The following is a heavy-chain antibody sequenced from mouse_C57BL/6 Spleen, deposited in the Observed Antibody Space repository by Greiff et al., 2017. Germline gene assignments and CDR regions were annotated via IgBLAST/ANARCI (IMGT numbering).Heavy chain of an antibody. CDR3: ARSGDYDCSTWFAY. D-gene: IGHD1-1*01. J-gene: IGHJ3*01. Sequence: QVHVKQSDAELVKPGASVKISCKVSGYTFTNHTIHWVKQRPEQGLEWIGLIYPGDGSTKYNAKFKGKATLTADKSSSTAYLQLNSLTSEDSAVYFCARSGDYDCSTWFAYWGQGTLVTVSA. CDR1: GYTFTNHT. CDR2: IYPGDGST. V-gene: IGHV1-78*01.